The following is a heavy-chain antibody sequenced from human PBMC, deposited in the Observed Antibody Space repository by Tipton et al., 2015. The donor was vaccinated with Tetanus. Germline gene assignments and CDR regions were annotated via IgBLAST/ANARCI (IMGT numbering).Heavy chain of an antibody. CDR2: IYPGDSDT. CDR1: GYRFSSYW. J-gene: IGHJ4*02. D-gene: IGHD3-9*01. CDR3: AKGDPGNFDS. Sequence: QSGAEVKEAGESLRISCKASGYRFSSYWIAWVRQMPGKGLEWVGLIYPGDSDTKISPSFRGQVTSSVDKSITTAYLQWSSLKASDTAIYYCAKGDPGNFDSWGQGTQVIVSS. V-gene: IGHV5-51*01.